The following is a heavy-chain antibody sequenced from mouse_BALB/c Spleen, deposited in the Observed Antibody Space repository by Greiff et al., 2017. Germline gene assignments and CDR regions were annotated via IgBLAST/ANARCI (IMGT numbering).Heavy chain of an antibody. Sequence: VQLQQSGPELVKPGASVKISCKTSGYTFTEYTMHWVKQSHGKSLEWIGGINPNNGGTSYNQKFKGKATLTVDKSSSTAYMELRSLTSEDSAVYYCARIYYYGSSFPPYAMDYWGQGTSVTVSS. V-gene: IGHV1-18*01. D-gene: IGHD1-1*01. CDR2: INPNNGGT. CDR1: GYTFTEYT. J-gene: IGHJ4*01. CDR3: ARIYYYGSSFPPYAMDY.